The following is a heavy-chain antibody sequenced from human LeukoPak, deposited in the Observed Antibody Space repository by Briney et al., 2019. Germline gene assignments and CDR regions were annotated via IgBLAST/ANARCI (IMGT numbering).Heavy chain of an antibody. V-gene: IGHV1-46*01. Sequence: GASVKVSCRASGYTFTRFHIHWVRQAPGQGLEWMGIIHPSSGVATSAQKFQGRLTMTRDTSTSTVYMELSSLRSEDTAVYYCARDSDASSLADPWGKGTMVTVSS. D-gene: IGHD6-6*01. CDR1: GYTFTRFH. CDR2: IHPSSGVA. J-gene: IGHJ5*02. CDR3: ARDSDASSLADP.